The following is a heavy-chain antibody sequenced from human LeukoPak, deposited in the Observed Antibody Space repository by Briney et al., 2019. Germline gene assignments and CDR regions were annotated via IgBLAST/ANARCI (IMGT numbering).Heavy chain of an antibody. D-gene: IGHD6-19*01. Sequence: SETLSLTCAVYGGSFSGYYWSWIRQPPGKGLEWIGEINHSGSTNYNPPLKSRVTISVDTSKNQFSLKLSSVTAADTAVYYCARVDDSSGIDYWGQGTLVTASS. CDR2: INHSGST. CDR3: ARVDDSSGIDY. V-gene: IGHV4-34*01. CDR1: GGSFSGYY. J-gene: IGHJ4*02.